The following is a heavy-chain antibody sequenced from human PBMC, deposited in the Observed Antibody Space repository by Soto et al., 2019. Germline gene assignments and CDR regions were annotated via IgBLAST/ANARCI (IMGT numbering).Heavy chain of an antibody. V-gene: IGHV4-39*01. CDR1: GASISSTNYY. Sequence: QLQLQGSGPGLVKPSETLSLTCTVSGASISSTNYYWGWMRQPPGKGLEWMGTIYYTGNTYYNSSIESRVTISKDTTKNQFSLRLNSMTAADTAVYYCARSYSTGSIPNWVDPWGQGTLVTVSS. D-gene: IGHD6-25*01. CDR3: ARSYSTGSIPNWVDP. J-gene: IGHJ5*02. CDR2: IYYTGNT.